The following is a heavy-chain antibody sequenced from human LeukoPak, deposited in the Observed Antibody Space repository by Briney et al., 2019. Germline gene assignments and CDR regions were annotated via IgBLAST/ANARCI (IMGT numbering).Heavy chain of an antibody. Sequence: GGSLRLSCAASGFTFSTYAMTWVRQVPGKGLEWVSAIRGSGGSTYYADSVKGRFTISRDNSKNTMYLQMNSLRAEDTAVYYCAKDSSLRGDYWGRGTLVTVSS. CDR3: AKDSSLRGDY. CDR1: GFTFSTYA. V-gene: IGHV3-23*01. D-gene: IGHD3-16*02. J-gene: IGHJ4*02. CDR2: IRGSGGST.